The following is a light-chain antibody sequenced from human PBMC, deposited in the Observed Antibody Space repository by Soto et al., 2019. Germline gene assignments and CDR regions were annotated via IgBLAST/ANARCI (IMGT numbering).Light chain of an antibody. V-gene: IGLV2-14*01. CDR2: EVS. CDR3: SSYTGNSVYV. Sequence: QSALTQPASVSGSPGQSITISCTGTSNDVGGYNYVSWYQQHLGKAPKLMIYEVSNRPSGISNRFSGSKSGNAASLTISGLQAEDEADYYCSSYTGNSVYVFGTGTKVTVL. CDR1: SNDVGGYNY. J-gene: IGLJ1*01.